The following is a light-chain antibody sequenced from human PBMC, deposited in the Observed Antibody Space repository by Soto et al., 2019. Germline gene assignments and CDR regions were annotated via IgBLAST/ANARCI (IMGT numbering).Light chain of an antibody. Sequence: QSVLTQPPSVSGAPGQRVTISCTGSSSNIGAGYDVHWYQQFPGTAPKLLIYGNNNRPSGVPDRISGSKSGTSASLAITGLQAEDEADYYCQSYDSSLSGYVVFGGGTQLTVL. J-gene: IGLJ2*01. CDR3: QSYDSSLSGYVV. CDR1: SSNIGAGYD. CDR2: GNN. V-gene: IGLV1-40*01.